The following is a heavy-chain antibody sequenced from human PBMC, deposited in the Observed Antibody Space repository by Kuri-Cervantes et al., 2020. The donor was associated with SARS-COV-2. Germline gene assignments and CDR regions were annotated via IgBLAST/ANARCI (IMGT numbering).Heavy chain of an antibody. J-gene: IGHJ2*01. CDR1: GGSISNYY. Sequence: SDPLSLTCTVSGGSISNYYWSWIRQPPGKGLEWIGNVFYSGSTNYNPSVKSRVAISLNTSASQFFLKVTSVTAADTAVYYCARGLVWYFDLWGRGTLVTVSS. CDR3: ARGLVWYFDL. CDR2: VFYSGST. V-gene: IGHV4-59*01.